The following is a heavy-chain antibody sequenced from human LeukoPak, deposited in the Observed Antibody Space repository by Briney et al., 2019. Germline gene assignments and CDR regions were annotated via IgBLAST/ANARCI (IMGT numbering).Heavy chain of an antibody. CDR3: ARGHARSTSNNWFDP. Sequence: SETLSLTCTVSGGSISSYYWSWIRQPPGKGLEWIGYIYYSGSTNYNPSLKSRVTISVDTSKNQFSLKLSSVTAADTAVYYCARGHARSTSNNWFDPWGQGTLVTVSS. V-gene: IGHV4-59*01. D-gene: IGHD2-2*01. CDR2: IYYSGST. CDR1: GGSISSYY. J-gene: IGHJ5*02.